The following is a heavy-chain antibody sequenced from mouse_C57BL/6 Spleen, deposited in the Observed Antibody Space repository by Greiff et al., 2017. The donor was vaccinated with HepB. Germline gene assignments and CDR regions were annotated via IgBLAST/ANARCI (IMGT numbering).Heavy chain of an antibody. CDR3: ARHEELGSSPHWYFDV. Sequence: VMLVESGAELVKPGASVKLSCKASGYTFTEYTIHWVKQRSGQGLEWIGWFYPGSGSIKYNEKFKDKATLTADKSSSTVYMELSRLTSEDSAVYFCARHEELGSSPHWYFDVWGTGTTVTVSS. CDR1: GYTFTEYT. V-gene: IGHV1-62-2*01. J-gene: IGHJ1*03. CDR2: FYPGSGSI. D-gene: IGHD1-1*01.